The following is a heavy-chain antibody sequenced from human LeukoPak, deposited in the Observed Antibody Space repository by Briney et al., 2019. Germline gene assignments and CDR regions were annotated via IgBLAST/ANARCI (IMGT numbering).Heavy chain of an antibody. CDR2: ISYDGSNK. J-gene: IGHJ4*02. CDR1: GFTFSSYA. V-gene: IGHV3-30-3*01. CDR3: ARDREGASDY. Sequence: GRSLRLSCAASGFTFSSYAMHWVRQAPGKGLEWVAVISYDGSNKYYADSVKGRFTISRDNSKNTLYLQMNGLRAEDTAVYYCARDREGASDYWGQGTLVTVSS. D-gene: IGHD1-26*01.